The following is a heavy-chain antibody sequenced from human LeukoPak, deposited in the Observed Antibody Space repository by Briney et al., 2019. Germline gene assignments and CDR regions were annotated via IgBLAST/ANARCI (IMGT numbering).Heavy chain of an antibody. CDR3: AKDVSGSIDS. CDR1: GFIFSDYN. V-gene: IGHV3-43*02. Sequence: PGGSLRLSCAASGFIFSDYNMHWVRQVPGKGLEWVSIISGDGGRTSYADSVKGRVTISRGNSKNSLYLQMNSLRTEDTAFYYCAKDVSGSIDSWGQGTLVTVSS. D-gene: IGHD5/OR15-5a*01. CDR2: ISGDGGRT. J-gene: IGHJ4*02.